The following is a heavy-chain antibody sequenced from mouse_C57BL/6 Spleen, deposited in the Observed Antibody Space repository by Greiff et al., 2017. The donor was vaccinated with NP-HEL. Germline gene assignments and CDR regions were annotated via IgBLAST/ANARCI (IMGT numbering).Heavy chain of an antibody. V-gene: IGHV1-26*01. J-gene: IGHJ4*01. Sequence: EVQLQQSGPELVKPGASVKISCKASGYTFTDYYMNWVKQSHGKSLEWIGDINPNNGGTSYNQKFKGKATLTVDKSSSTAYMELRSLTSEDSAVYYCARHCGAMDYWGQGTSVTVSS. D-gene: IGHD3-1*01. CDR1: GYTFTDYY. CDR3: ARHCGAMDY. CDR2: INPNNGGT.